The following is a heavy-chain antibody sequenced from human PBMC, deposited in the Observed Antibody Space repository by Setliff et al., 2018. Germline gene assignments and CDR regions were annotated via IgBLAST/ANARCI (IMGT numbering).Heavy chain of an antibody. CDR2: IIPVFGTA. J-gene: IGHJ6*02. Sequence: SVKVSCKASGGTFSSYAISWVRQAPGQGFEWMGGIIPVFGTADYAQKFQGRATITADESTTTFYMEVSSLRSDDTAVYYCAGEFYSFWSGYTDRQYYFYGMDVWGQGTTVTVSS. V-gene: IGHV1-69*13. CDR3: AGEFYSFWSGYTDRQYYFYGMDV. CDR1: GGTFSSYA. D-gene: IGHD3-3*01.